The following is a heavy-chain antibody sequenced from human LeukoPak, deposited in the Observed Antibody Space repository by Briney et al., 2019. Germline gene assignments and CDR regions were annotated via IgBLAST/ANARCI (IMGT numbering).Heavy chain of an antibody. CDR3: ARGLNGDYYYYYCYMDV. Sequence: SETLSLTCAVYGGSFSGYYWSWIRQPPGKGLEWIGEINHSGSTNYNPSLKSRVTISVDTSKNQFSLKLSSVTAADTAVYYCARGLNGDYYYYYCYMDVWGKGTTVTVSS. D-gene: IGHD4-17*01. J-gene: IGHJ6*03. CDR2: INHSGST. CDR1: GGSFSGYY. V-gene: IGHV4-34*01.